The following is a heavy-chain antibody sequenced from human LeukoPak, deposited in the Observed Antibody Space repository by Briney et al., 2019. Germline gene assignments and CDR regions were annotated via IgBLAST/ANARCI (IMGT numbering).Heavy chain of an antibody. J-gene: IGHJ5*02. CDR3: ARDPGRSSEWFDP. Sequence: ASVKVSCKASGGTFSSYAISWVRQAPGQGLEWMGRIIPIFGTANYAQKFQGRVTITTDESTSTAYMELSSLRSEDTAVYCCARDPGRSSEWFDPWGQGTLVTVSS. CDR1: GGTFSSYA. CDR2: IIPIFGTA. D-gene: IGHD6-25*01. V-gene: IGHV1-69*05.